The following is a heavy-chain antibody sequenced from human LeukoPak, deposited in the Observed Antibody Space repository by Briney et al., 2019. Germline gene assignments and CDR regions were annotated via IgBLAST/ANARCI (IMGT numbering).Heavy chain of an antibody. CDR1: GFTFSSYS. CDR3: ARVSGGYSGYEQRFDY. CDR2: ISSSSSYI. Sequence: GGSLRLSCAASGFTFSSYSMNWVRQAPGKGLEWVSSISSSSSYIYYADSVKGRFTISRDNAKNSLYLQMNSLRAEDTAVYYCARVSGGYSGYEQRFDYWGQGTLVTVSS. D-gene: IGHD5-12*01. V-gene: IGHV3-21*01. J-gene: IGHJ4*02.